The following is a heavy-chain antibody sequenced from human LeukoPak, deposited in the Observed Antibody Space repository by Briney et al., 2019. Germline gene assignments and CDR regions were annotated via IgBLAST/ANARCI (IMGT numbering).Heavy chain of an antibody. Sequence: SCKASGYTFTSYAMHWVRQAPGKGLEWVAVISYDGSNKYYADSVKGRFTISRDNSKNTLYLQMNSLRAEDTAVYYCARRRFGEFTTFDYWGQGTLVTVSS. CDR3: ARRRFGEFTTFDY. CDR2: ISYDGSNK. CDR1: GYTFTSYA. D-gene: IGHD3-10*01. J-gene: IGHJ4*02. V-gene: IGHV3-30-3*01.